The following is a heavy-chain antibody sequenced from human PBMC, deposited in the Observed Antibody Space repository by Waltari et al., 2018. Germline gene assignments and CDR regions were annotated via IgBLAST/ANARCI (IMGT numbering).Heavy chain of an antibody. CDR2: IYTSGST. CDR3: AREGYYDSSGYYYHFDY. Sequence: QVQLPESGPGLVKPSETLSLTCTVSGGSISSYYWSWIRQPAGKGLEWIGRIYTSGSTNYNPSLKSRVTMSVDTSKNQFSLKLSSVTAADTAVYYCAREGYYDSSGYYYHFDYWGQGTLVTVSS. D-gene: IGHD3-22*01. V-gene: IGHV4-4*07. CDR1: GGSISSYY. J-gene: IGHJ4*02.